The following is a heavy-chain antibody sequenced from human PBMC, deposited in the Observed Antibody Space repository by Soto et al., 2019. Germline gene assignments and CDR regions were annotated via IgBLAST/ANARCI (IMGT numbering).Heavy chain of an antibody. CDR3: AKDYRRVSTPPVVAFDI. CDR1: GFTFSSYA. CDR2: ISGSGGST. J-gene: IGHJ3*02. D-gene: IGHD2-15*01. V-gene: IGHV3-23*01. Sequence: GGSLRLSCAASGFTFSSYAMSWVRQAPGKGLEWVSAISGSGGSTYYADSVKGRFTISRDNSKNTLYLQMISLRAEDTAVYYCAKDYRRVSTPPVVAFDIWGQGTMVTVSS.